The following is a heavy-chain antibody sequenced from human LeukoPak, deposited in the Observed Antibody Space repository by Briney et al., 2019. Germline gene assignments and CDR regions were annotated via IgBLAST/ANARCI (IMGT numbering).Heavy chain of an antibody. CDR1: GYTFTGYY. Sequence: GASVTVSCTASGYTFTGYYMHWVRQAPGQGLEWMGRINPNSGGTNYAQKFQGRVTMARDTSISTAYMDLSRLRSGDTAVYYCARDYCSSTSCLFDYWGQGTLVTVSS. D-gene: IGHD2-2*01. CDR2: INPNSGGT. V-gene: IGHV1-2*06. CDR3: ARDYCSSTSCLFDY. J-gene: IGHJ4*02.